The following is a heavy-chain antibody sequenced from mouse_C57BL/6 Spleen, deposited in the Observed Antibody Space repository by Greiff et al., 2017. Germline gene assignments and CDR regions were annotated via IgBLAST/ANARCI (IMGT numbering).Heavy chain of an antibody. V-gene: IGHV1-55*01. CDR2: IYPGSGST. CDR3: ARGDDGYPFAY. J-gene: IGHJ3*01. D-gene: IGHD2-3*01. Sequence: QVQLQQPGAELVKPGASVKMPCEASGYTFTSYWITWVKQRPGQGLEWIGDIYPGSGSTNYNEKFKSKATLTVDTSSSTAYMQLSSLTSEDSAVYYCARGDDGYPFAYWGQGTLVTVSA. CDR1: GYTFTSYW.